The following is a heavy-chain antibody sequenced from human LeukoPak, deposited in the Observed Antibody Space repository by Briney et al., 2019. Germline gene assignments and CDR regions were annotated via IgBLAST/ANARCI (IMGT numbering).Heavy chain of an antibody. V-gene: IGHV3-30*04. CDR1: GFTFSSYA. CDR2: ISYDGSNK. D-gene: IGHD3-10*01. CDR3: ARGSILLWFGELLSDYFDY. J-gene: IGHJ4*02. Sequence: GGSLRLSCAASGFTFSSYAMHWVRQAPGKGLEWVAVISYDGSNKYYADSVKGRFTISRDNSKNTLYPQMNSLRAEDTAVYYCARGSILLWFGELLSDYFDYWGQGTLVTVSS.